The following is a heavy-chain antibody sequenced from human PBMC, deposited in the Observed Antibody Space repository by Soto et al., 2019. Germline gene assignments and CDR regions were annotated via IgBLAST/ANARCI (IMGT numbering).Heavy chain of an antibody. V-gene: IGHV4-34*01. D-gene: IGHD3-3*01. CDR2: VNHSGST. J-gene: IGHJ4*02. CDR1: GGSFSAYY. CDR3: ARATAPVLRSLEWSTIIPHYSDF. Sequence: SETLSLTCAVYGGSFSAYYWSWIRQPRGKGLEWIGEVNHSGSTNSNPSLKSRVSISLDTSKNQFSLKLSSVTAADTAVYYCARATAPVLRSLEWSTIIPHYSDFWGQGTLVTVSS.